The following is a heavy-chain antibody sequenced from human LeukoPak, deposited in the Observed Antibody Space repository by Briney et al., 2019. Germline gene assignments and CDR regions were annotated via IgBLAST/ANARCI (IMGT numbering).Heavy chain of an antibody. V-gene: IGHV3-53*01. Sequence: GGSLRLSCAASGFTVSSNYMSWVRQAPGKGLEWVSVIYSGGSTYYADSVKGRFTISRDNSKNTLYLQMNSLRAEDTAVYYCARMAVTTLTFDYWGQGTLVTVSS. J-gene: IGHJ4*02. CDR3: ARMAVTTLTFDY. CDR2: IYSGGST. CDR1: GFTVSSNY. D-gene: IGHD4-17*01.